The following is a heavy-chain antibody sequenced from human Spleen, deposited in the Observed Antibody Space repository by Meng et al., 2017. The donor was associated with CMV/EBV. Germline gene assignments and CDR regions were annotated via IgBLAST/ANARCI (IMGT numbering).Heavy chain of an antibody. CDR3: ARELETYYFDF. Sequence: ASVKVSCKTSGYTFSTYYMHWVRQAPGQGPEWMGWINCNSGDTKYARKFQGRVTMTRDTSISTAYMELSRLRSDDTAVYYCARELETYYFDFWGQGTLVTVSS. V-gene: IGHV1-2*02. D-gene: IGHD1-1*01. CDR2: INCNSGDT. CDR1: GYTFSTYY. J-gene: IGHJ4*02.